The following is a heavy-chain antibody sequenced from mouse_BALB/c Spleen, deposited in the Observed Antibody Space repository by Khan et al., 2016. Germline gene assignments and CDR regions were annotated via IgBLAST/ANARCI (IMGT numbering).Heavy chain of an antibody. CDR2: ISYSGST. V-gene: IGHV3-2*02. Sequence: EVQLQESGPGLVKPSQSLSLTCTVTGYSITSDYAWNWIRQFPGNKLEWMGYISYSGSTSYNPSLKSRISITRDTSTTTFFLQLNSVTTEDTATYYCARFAYWGQGTLVTVSA. J-gene: IGHJ3*01. CDR1: GYSITSDYA. CDR3: ARFAY.